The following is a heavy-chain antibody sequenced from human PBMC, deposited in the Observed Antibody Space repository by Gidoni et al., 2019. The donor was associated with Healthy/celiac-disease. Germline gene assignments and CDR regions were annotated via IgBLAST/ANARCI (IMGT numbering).Heavy chain of an antibody. CDR3: ARAGYLSSSYAFDI. V-gene: IGHV4-31*03. CDR2: IYSSGST. D-gene: IGHD6-6*01. Sequence: VQLQESGPGLLKPSQTLSLTCTFSGCSIISGGYYWSWIRQHPGKGLEWIGYIYSSGSTYYNPSLKSRVTISVDTSKNKFSLKLSSVTAADTAVYYCARAGYLSSSYAFDIWGQGTMVTVSS. J-gene: IGHJ3*02. CDR1: GCSIISGGYY.